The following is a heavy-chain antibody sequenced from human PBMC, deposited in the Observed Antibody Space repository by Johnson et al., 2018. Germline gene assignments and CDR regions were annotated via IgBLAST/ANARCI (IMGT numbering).Heavy chain of an antibody. D-gene: IGHD3-22*01. CDR3: AKAGYYDSSGYYYYFQH. CDR1: GFTFSSYG. CDR2: ISSDGSNK. Sequence: QVQLVQSGGSVVQXGRSXRLXCTASGFTFSSYGMHWVRQAPGKGLEWVASISSDGSNKNYADSVKDRFTISRDNSKNSLFLQMNSLRAEDTAVYYCAKAGYYDSSGYYYYFQHWGQGTLVTVSS. V-gene: IGHV3-30*18. J-gene: IGHJ1*01.